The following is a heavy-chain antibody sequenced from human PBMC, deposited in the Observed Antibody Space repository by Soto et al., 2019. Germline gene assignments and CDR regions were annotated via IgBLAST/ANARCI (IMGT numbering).Heavy chain of an antibody. CDR1: GGTFSSYA. V-gene: IGHV1-69*13. J-gene: IGHJ6*02. D-gene: IGHD1-7*01. Sequence: AVKVSCKASGGTFSSYAISWVRQAPGQGLEWMGGIIPIFGTANYAQKFQGRVTITADESTSTAYMELSSLRSEDTAVYYCARGSTSGTTTYYYYYGMDVWGQGTTVTVS. CDR2: IIPIFGTA. CDR3: ARGSTSGTTTYYYYYGMDV.